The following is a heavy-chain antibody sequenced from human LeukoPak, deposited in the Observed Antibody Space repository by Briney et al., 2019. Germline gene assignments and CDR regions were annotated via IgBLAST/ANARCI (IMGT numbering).Heavy chain of an antibody. CDR3: ARASFDH. Sequence: GASVKVSCKASGYTFVTYGINWVRQAPGQGPEWIGWISTYNGNTKYALKFQDRVTLTRDTSTTTAYMELKSLTSGDRAVYYCARASFDHRGQGTLVIVSS. V-gene: IGHV1-18*01. CDR1: GYTFVTYG. CDR2: ISTYNGNT. J-gene: IGHJ4*02.